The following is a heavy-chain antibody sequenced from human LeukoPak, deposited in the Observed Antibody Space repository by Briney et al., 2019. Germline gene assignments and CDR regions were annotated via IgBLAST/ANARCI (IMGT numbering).Heavy chain of an antibody. D-gene: IGHD3-9*01. V-gene: IGHV1-69*05. CDR1: GYTFTGYY. Sequence: SVKVSCKASGYTFTGYYMHWVRQAPGQGLEWMGRIIPIFGTPNYAQKFQGRVTITTDESTSTAYMELSRLRFEDTAVYYCARQGYTNNLGGYFGDKDDGFDLWGQGTMVTVSS. CDR2: IIPIFGTP. CDR3: ARQGYTNNLGGYFGDKDDGFDL. J-gene: IGHJ3*01.